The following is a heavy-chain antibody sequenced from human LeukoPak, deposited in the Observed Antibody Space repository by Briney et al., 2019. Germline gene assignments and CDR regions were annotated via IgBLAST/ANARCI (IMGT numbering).Heavy chain of an antibody. J-gene: IGHJ4*02. CDR2: IYAGNGRT. CDR1: GYSFTKYA. D-gene: IGHD4-17*01. V-gene: IGHV1-3*01. Sequence: ASVKDSCKATGYSFTKYAIQWVRQAPGQRLEWLGWIYAGNGRTKYSQKFQGRVTITRDTSASTAYMELSSLRCDETSVYYWARGRWTSTETTYYLDYWGQGNPVTVSS. CDR3: ARGRWTSTETTYYLDY.